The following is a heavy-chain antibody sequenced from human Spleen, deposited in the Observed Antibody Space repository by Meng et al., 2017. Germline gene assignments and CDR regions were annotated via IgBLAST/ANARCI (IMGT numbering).Heavy chain of an antibody. CDR1: EFTFSSYT. D-gene: IGHD2-8*02. V-gene: IGHV3-23*01. CDR3: AKDLWGTGSFDY. CDR2: ISGSDGST. Sequence: GESLKISCAASEFTFSSYTMSWVRQAPGKGLEWVSAISGSDGSTQYADSVKGRFTISRDNSKNTLYLQMNSLRAEDTAVYYCAKDLWGTGSFDYWGQGTLVTVSS. J-gene: IGHJ4*02.